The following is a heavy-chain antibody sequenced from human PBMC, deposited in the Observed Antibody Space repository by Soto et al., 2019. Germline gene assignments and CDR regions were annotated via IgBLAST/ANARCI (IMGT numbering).Heavy chain of an antibody. V-gene: IGHV4-59*08. CDR2: IYYSGST. CDR1: GGSISSYY. J-gene: IGHJ3*02. CDR3: ARRKYSGYGIGAFDI. D-gene: IGHD5-12*01. Sequence: SETLSLTCTVSGGSISSYYWSWIRQPPGKGLEWIGYIYYSGSTNYNPSLKSRVTISVDTSKNQFSLKLSSVTAADTAVYYCARRKYSGYGIGAFDIWGQGTMVTVSS.